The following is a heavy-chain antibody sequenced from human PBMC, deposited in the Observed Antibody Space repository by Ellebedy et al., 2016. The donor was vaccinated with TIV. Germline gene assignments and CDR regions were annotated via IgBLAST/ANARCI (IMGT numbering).Heavy chain of an antibody. D-gene: IGHD2-21*02. CDR2: IYWDDDK. Sequence: SGPTLVXPTQTLTLTCTFSGFSLETSGVGVGWISQPPGGALEWLALIYWDDDKRYRTSLQSRLTITKDTSKNLVVLTMTNMDPVDTATYYCAHKGVDYYQTTFESWGQGTLVTVSS. V-gene: IGHV2-5*02. J-gene: IGHJ4*02. CDR1: GFSLETSGVG. CDR3: AHKGVDYYQTTFES.